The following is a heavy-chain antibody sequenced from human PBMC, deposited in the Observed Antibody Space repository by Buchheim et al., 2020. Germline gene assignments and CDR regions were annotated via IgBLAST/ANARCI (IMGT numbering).Heavy chain of an antibody. CDR1: GFTFSNAW. V-gene: IGHV3-15*01. Sequence: EVQLVESGGGLVKPGGSLRLSCAASGFTFSNAWMSWVRQAPGKGLEWVGRIKTKTDGGTTDYATPVKGRIIILRDDSKNTLYLQMNSLKTEDTAVYYCTTDFLYQGPTSLHFDYWGQGTL. J-gene: IGHJ4*02. CDR2: IKTKTDGGTT. D-gene: IGHD1-26*01. CDR3: TTDFLYQGPTSLHFDY.